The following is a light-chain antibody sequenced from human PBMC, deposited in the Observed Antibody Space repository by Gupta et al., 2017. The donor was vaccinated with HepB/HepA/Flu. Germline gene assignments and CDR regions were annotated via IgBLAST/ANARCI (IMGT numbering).Light chain of an antibody. CDR1: QSISNY. V-gene: IGKV1-27*01. CDR3: QKYNSAPQT. Sequence: IQMTQSPSSLSASVGDRVTITCRASQSISNYLAWYQQKPGKVPKLLIYAASTLQSGVPSRFSGSGSGTDFTLTISSLQPEDVATYYCQKYNSAPQTFGQGTKVEIK. J-gene: IGKJ1*01. CDR2: AAS.